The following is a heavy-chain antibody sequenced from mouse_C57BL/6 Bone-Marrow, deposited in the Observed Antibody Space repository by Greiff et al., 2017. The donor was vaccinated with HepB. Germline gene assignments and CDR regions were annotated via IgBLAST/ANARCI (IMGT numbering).Heavy chain of an antibody. D-gene: IGHD2-5*01. CDR3: TYYSSYGYWYFDV. J-gene: IGHJ1*03. Sequence: VQLQQSGAELVRPGASVTLSCKASGYTFTDYEMHWVKQTPVHGLEWIGAIDPETGGTAYNQKFKGKAILTADKSSSTAYMELRSLTSEDSAVYYCTYYSSYGYWYFDVWGTGTTVTVSS. V-gene: IGHV1-15*01. CDR2: IDPETGGT. CDR1: GYTFTDYE.